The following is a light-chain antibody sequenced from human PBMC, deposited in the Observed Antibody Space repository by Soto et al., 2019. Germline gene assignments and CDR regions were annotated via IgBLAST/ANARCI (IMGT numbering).Light chain of an antibody. Sequence: QSALTQPPSASGSPGRSVTISCTGASSDVGGYNFVSWYQQHPGKAPKLLIYEVTKRPSGVPDRFSGSRSGNTASLTVSGLQAEHEADYYCSSYAGRNNIVFGTGTKGTV. CDR1: SSDVGGYNF. CDR3: SSYAGRNNIV. CDR2: EVT. V-gene: IGLV2-8*01. J-gene: IGLJ1*01.